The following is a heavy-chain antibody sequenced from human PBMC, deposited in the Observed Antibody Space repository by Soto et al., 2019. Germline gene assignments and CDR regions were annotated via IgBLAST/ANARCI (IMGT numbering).Heavy chain of an antibody. V-gene: IGHV1-18*01. D-gene: IGHD4-17*01. CDR2: INAYNGNT. CDR3: ARSKFGDYVGWYFDL. Sequence: ASVKVSCKASGYTFTSYGISWVRQAPGQGLEWMGWINAYNGNTKYSQKFQGRVTITRDTSASTAYMELSSLRSEDTAVYYCARSKFGDYVGWYFDLWGRGTLVTVSS. J-gene: IGHJ2*01. CDR1: GYTFTSYG.